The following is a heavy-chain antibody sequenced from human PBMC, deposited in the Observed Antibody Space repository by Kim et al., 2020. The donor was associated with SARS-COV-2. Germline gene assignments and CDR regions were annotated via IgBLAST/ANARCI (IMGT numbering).Heavy chain of an antibody. Sequence: SVKVSCKASGGTFSSYAISWVRQAPGQGLEWMGGIIPIFGTANYAQKFQGRVTITADESTSTAYMELSSLRSEDTAVYYCARVYYGSGSYYIPYYFDYWGQGTLVTVSS. D-gene: IGHD3-10*01. J-gene: IGHJ4*02. V-gene: IGHV1-69*13. CDR1: GGTFSSYA. CDR3: ARVYYGSGSYYIPYYFDY. CDR2: IIPIFGTA.